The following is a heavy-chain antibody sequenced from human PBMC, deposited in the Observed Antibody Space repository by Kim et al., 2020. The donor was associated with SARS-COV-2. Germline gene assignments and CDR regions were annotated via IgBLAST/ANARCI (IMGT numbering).Heavy chain of an antibody. CDR2: ISWNSGSI. V-gene: IGHV3-9*01. J-gene: IGHJ6*02. CDR3: AIQYQLLTYYYYGMDV. CDR1: GFTFDDYA. Sequence: GGSLRLSCAASGFTFDDYAMHWVRQAPGKGLEWVSGISWNSGSIGYADSVKGRFTISRDNAKNSLYLQMNSLRAEDTALYYCAIQYQLLTYYYYGMDVWGQGTTVTVSS. D-gene: IGHD2-2*01.